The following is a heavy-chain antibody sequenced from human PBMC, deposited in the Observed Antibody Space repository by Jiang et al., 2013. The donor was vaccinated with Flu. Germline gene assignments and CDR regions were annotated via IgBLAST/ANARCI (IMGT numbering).Heavy chain of an antibody. CDR1: GFSFNTYG. CDR2: ISYDGGNK. Sequence: VQLVESGGGVVQPGRSLRLSCAASGFSFNTYGMHWVRQAPGKGLEWVAIISYDGGNKYYANSVKGRFTISRDNSKNTLYLQMSNLRTEDTAVYYCAKSSKKWLSPDYYFDYWGQGTLVTVSS. V-gene: IGHV3-30*18. CDR3: AKSSKKWLSPDYYFDY. D-gene: IGHD3-22*01. J-gene: IGHJ4*02.